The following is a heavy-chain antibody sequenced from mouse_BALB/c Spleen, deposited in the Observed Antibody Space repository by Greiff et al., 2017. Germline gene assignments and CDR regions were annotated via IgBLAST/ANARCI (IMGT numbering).Heavy chain of an antibody. CDR3: TRDDLYYAMDY. J-gene: IGHJ4*01. Sequence: EVKVEESGGGLVKPGGSLKLSCAASGFTFSSYTMSWVRQTPEKRLEWVATISSGGSYTYYPDSVKGRFTISRDNAKNTLYLQMSSLKSEDTAMYYCTRDDLYYAMDYWGQGTSVTVSS. V-gene: IGHV5-6-4*01. CDR1: GFTFSSYT. CDR2: ISSGGSYT.